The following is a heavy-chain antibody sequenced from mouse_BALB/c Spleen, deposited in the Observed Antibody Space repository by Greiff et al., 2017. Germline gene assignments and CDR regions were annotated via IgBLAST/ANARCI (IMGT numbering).Heavy chain of an antibody. Sequence: AASGFDFSRYWMSWARQAPGKGQEWIGEINPGSSTINYTPSLKDKFIISRDNAKNTLYLQMSKVRSEDTALYYCARLDGNYWYFDVWGAGTTVTVSS. D-gene: IGHD2-1*01. CDR2: INPGSSTI. CDR3: ARLDGNYWYFDV. J-gene: IGHJ1*01. V-gene: IGHV4-2*02. CDR1: GFDFSRYW.